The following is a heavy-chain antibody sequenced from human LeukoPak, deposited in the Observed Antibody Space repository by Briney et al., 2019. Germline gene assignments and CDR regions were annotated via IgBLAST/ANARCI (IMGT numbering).Heavy chain of an antibody. D-gene: IGHD3-22*01. J-gene: IGHJ3*02. CDR3: ARGPYSYDSSGAFDI. V-gene: IGHV3-21*01. Sequence: GGSLRLSCAASGFTFNTYTMNWVRQAPGKGLEWVSSITASSTAIYSADSVKGRSTISRDNSKNTLYLQMNSLRAEDTAVYFCARGPYSYDSSGAFDIWGQGTMVTVSS. CDR1: GFTFNTYT. CDR2: ITASSTAI.